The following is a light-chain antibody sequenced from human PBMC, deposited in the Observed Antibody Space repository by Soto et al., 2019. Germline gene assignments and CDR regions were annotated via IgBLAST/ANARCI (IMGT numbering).Light chain of an antibody. V-gene: IGKV3-11*01. Sequence: ESMLTQSPATLSLSPGERPTLSCRASQSVRSYLAWYQQKPGQAPRLLIYDASNRAPGIPARFSGSGSGTDFTLTISSLEPDDFAVYYCQQRSSWPRITFGQGTRLEIK. J-gene: IGKJ5*01. CDR2: DAS. CDR1: QSVRSY. CDR3: QQRSSWPRIT.